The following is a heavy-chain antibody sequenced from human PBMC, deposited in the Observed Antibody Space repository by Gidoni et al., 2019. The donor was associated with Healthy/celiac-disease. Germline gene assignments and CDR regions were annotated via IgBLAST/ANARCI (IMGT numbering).Heavy chain of an antibody. J-gene: IGHJ4*02. D-gene: IGHD6-13*01. Sequence: QVQLVQSGAEVTKPGASVKVSCKASGYTFTSYGISWVRQAPGQGLEWMGWISAYNGNTNYAQKLQGRVTMTTDTSTSTAYMELRSLRSDDTAVYYCARSPAKEEPGIAAAGSKHTFDYWGQGTLVTVSS. CDR1: GYTFTSYG. CDR3: ARSPAKEEPGIAAAGSKHTFDY. V-gene: IGHV1-18*04. CDR2: ISAYNGNT.